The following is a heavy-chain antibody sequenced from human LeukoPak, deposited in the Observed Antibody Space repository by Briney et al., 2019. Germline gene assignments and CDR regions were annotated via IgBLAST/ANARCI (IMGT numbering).Heavy chain of an antibody. V-gene: IGHV1-18*01. CDR3: ARDARYSGYDLRDY. J-gene: IGHJ4*02. D-gene: IGHD5-12*01. Sequence: ASVRVSCKASGYTFTSYGISWVRQAPGQGLEWMGWISAYNGNTNYAQKLQGRVTMTTDTSTSTAYMELRSLRSDDTAVYYCARDARYSGYDLRDYWGQGTLVTVSS. CDR1: GYTFTSYG. CDR2: ISAYNGNT.